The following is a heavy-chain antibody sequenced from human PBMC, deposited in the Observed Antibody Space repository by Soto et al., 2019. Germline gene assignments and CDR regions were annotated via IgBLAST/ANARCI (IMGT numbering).Heavy chain of an antibody. D-gene: IGHD1-26*01. J-gene: IGHJ4*02. CDR3: ARDGGRHSGGSDY. CDR2: IIPIFGTA. V-gene: IGHV1-69*01. CDR1: GGTFSSYS. Sequence: QVQLVQSGAEVKKPGASVKVSCKASGGTFSSYSINWVRQAPGQGLEWMGEIIPIFGTANYAQKFQGRVTITADESTSTAYMELSSLRSEDTSVYYCARDGGRHSGGSDYWGQGTLVTVSS.